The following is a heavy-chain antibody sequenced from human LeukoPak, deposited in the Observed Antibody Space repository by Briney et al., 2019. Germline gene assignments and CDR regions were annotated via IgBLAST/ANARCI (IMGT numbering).Heavy chain of an antibody. Sequence: GGSLRLSCAVSGFTFSIYSMSWVRQAPGKGLEWVSYISSSSSTISYADSVKGRFTISRDNSKNTLYLQMNSLRAEDTAVYYCARAVRGVIDFSFDYWGQGTLVTVSS. CDR2: ISSSSSTI. CDR3: ARAVRGVIDFSFDY. CDR1: GFTFSIYS. D-gene: IGHD3-10*01. V-gene: IGHV3-48*01. J-gene: IGHJ4*02.